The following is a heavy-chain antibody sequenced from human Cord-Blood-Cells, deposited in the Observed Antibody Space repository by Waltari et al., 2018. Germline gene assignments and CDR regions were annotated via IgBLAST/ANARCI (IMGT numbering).Heavy chain of an antibody. CDR2: IKHSGST. Sequence: QVQLQQWGAGLLKPSETLSLTCAVYGGSFSGYYWSWIRQPPGKGLAWIGEIKHSGSTNYNPSLKSRVTISVDTSKNQFSLKLSSVTAADTAVYYCARGSDYDFWSGYYGDYYYGMDVWGQGTTVTVSS. CDR3: ARGSDYDFWSGYYGDYYYGMDV. D-gene: IGHD3-3*01. CDR1: GGSFSGYY. J-gene: IGHJ6*02. V-gene: IGHV4-34*01.